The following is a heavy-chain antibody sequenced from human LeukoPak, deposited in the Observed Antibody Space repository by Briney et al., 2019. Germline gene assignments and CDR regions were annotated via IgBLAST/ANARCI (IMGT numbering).Heavy chain of an antibody. CDR2: INQDGSEK. V-gene: IGHV3-7*02. D-gene: IGHD2-2*01. CDR3: AKAGGCSSTSCYSFYYYYYGMDV. J-gene: IGHJ6*02. Sequence: GGSLRLSCAASGFTFSTHWMSWVRQAPGKGLEWVAKINQDGSEKSYVESVQGRFTISRDNAKNSLWLQMNSLRGDDTAVYYCAKAGGCSSTSCYSFYYYYYGMDVWGQGTTVTVSS. CDR1: GFTFSTHW.